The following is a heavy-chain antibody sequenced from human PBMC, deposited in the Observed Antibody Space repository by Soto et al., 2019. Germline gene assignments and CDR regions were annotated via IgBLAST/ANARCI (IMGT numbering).Heavy chain of an antibody. CDR1: GGSISSGGSS. Sequence: QLQLQESGSGLVKPSQTLSLTCAVSGGSISSGGSSWSWIRQPPGKGLAWIGYIYHSGSTYYTPSLKSRVTICADRSKNQYFLKLRSVTAADTAVYYCARVMTTVTTIDYWGQGTLVTVSS. V-gene: IGHV4-30-2*01. CDR3: ARVMTTVTTIDY. D-gene: IGHD4-4*01. CDR2: IYHSGST. J-gene: IGHJ4*02.